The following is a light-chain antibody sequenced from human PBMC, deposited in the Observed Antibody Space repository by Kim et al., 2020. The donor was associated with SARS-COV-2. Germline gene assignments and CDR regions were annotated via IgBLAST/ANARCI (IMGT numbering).Light chain of an antibody. CDR2: GNT. J-gene: IGLJ2*01. CDR3: AAWDASLSARL. Sequence: QLVLTQPPSLSGPPGQSVTISCSGGDSNIANTYVYWYQQLPGAAPKLLIYGNTQRPSGVPDRFSGSKSGTSASLAISELRPEDEADYYCAAWDASLSARLFGGGTQLTVL. CDR1: DSNIANTY. V-gene: IGLV1-47*02.